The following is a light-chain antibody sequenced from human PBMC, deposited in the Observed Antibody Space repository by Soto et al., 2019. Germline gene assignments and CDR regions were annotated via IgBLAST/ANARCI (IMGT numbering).Light chain of an antibody. J-gene: IGKJ1*01. CDR1: QSISSY. V-gene: IGKV1-39*01. CDR3: QQSYSTPCT. CDR2: AAS. Sequence: DIQLSQSPSSLSASVGDRVTITCRASQSISSYLNWYQQKPGKAPKLLIYAASSLQSGVPSRFSGSGSGTYFTLTISSLQPEDFATYYCQQSYSTPCTLGQGTTGDSK.